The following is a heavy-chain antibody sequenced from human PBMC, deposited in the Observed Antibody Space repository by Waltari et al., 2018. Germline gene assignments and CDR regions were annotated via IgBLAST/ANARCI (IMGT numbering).Heavy chain of an antibody. CDR3: ARDQSSGAPDYYYYGMDV. CDR2: IYYSGST. V-gene: IGHV4-59*01. CDR1: GGSISSYY. Sequence: QVQLQESGPGLVKPSETLSLTCTVSGGSISSYYWSWIRQPPGKGLEWIGYIYYSGSTNYNPSLKSRGTISVDTSKNQFSLKLSSVTAADTAVYYCARDQSSGAPDYYYYGMDVWGQGTTVTVSS. J-gene: IGHJ6*02. D-gene: IGHD3-10*01.